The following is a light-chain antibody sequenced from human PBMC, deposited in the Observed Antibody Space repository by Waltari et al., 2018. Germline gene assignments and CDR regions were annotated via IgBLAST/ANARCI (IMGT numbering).Light chain of an antibody. Sequence: QSVSTQSPSASATPGQWVTIPCSGSSSNIGSNTVHWYQKIPGKAPKLLFFKNNDRPSGVPDRFSGSKSGTSASLAISGLQSEDEGDYYCAAWDDSVSTVLFGGGTKLTVL. CDR2: KNN. V-gene: IGLV1-44*01. CDR1: SSNIGSNT. CDR3: AAWDDSVSTVL. J-gene: IGLJ3*02.